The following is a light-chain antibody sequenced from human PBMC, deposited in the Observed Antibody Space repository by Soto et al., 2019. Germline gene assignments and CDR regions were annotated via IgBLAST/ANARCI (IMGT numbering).Light chain of an antibody. CDR3: HQYNGLPRT. Sequence: EIVMTQSPVTLSVSPGERATLSCRASQNISRSLAWYQQKPGQGPSLLIYGTSTRAGGVPARFSGGGSGTEFTLTITSLHSEDFAVYYCHQYNGLPRTFGQGTKVEI. V-gene: IGKV3-15*01. CDR2: GTS. J-gene: IGKJ1*01. CDR1: QNISRS.